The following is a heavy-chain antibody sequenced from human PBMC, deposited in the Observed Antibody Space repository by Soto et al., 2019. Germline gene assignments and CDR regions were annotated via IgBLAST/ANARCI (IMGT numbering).Heavy chain of an antibody. V-gene: IGHV1-69*18. Sequence: VQLVQSGAEVKKPGSSVKVSCKASGGTFTNYAITWVRQAPGQGLEGMGRLIPIFGPAIYAQKFQGRVTISADERTSSAYMGLTSVRSDDAAVCFCATDSPGIAVAGTPYWLDYWGQGTLVTVSS. D-gene: IGHD6-19*01. J-gene: IGHJ4*02. CDR3: ATDSPGIAVAGTPYWLDY. CDR2: LIPIFGPA. CDR1: GGTFTNYA.